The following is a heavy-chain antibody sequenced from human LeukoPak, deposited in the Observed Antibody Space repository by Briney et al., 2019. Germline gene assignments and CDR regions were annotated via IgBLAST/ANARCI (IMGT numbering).Heavy chain of an antibody. CDR1: GYTFTSYG. V-gene: IGHV1-69*05. D-gene: IGHD3-22*01. CDR2: IIPIFGTA. CDR3: ARPSYYYDSPFDY. J-gene: IGHJ4*02. Sequence: GASEKVSCKGSGYTFTSYGISWVRQAPGLGLEWMGGIIPIFGTANHAQKFQGRVTITTDESTSTAYMELSSLRSEDTAVYYCARPSYYYDSPFDYWGQGTLVTVSS.